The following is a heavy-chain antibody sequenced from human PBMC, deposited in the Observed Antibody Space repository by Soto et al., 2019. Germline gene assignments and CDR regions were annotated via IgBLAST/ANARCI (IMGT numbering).Heavy chain of an antibody. J-gene: IGHJ4*02. D-gene: IGHD3-16*02. V-gene: IGHV4-31*03. Sequence: QVLQQESGPGLVKPSQTLSLTCTVSGDSFSSGGYYWSWIRQHPGKGLEWIGYVFYSGTTYYSPSFKSRVSISVDTSKNQFSLSLSSVTAADTAVYYCARTTTYYDYIWGSYRPKDFDFWGQGTLVTVSS. CDR2: VFYSGTT. CDR1: GDSFSSGGYY. CDR3: ARTTTYYDYIWGSYRPKDFDF.